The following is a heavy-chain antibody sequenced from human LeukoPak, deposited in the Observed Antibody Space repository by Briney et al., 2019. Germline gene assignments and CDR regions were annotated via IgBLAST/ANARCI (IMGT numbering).Heavy chain of an antibody. CDR3: ARADYDFWSGYFSPPDV. CDR1: GGSISSSSYY. V-gene: IGHV4-39*01. D-gene: IGHD3-3*01. Sequence: SETLSLTCTASGGSISSSSYYWGWIRQPPGKGLEWIGSIYYSGSTYYNPSLKSRVTISVDTSKNQFSLKLSSVTAADTAVYYCARADYDFWSGYFSPPDVWGKGTTVTVSS. CDR2: IYYSGST. J-gene: IGHJ6*04.